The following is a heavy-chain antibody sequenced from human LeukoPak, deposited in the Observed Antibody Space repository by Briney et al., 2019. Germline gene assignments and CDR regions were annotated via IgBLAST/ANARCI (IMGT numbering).Heavy chain of an antibody. CDR2: IYTSGST. J-gene: IGHJ3*02. Sequence: SETLSLTCTVSGGSISSYYWSLIRQPAGKGLEWIGRIYTSGSTNYNPPLKSRVTMSVDTYKNQFSLKLSSVTAADTAVYYCARDRGVYYYDSSGYLDAFDIWGQGTMVTVSS. CDR1: GGSISSYY. CDR3: ARDRGVYYYDSSGYLDAFDI. D-gene: IGHD3-22*01. V-gene: IGHV4-4*07.